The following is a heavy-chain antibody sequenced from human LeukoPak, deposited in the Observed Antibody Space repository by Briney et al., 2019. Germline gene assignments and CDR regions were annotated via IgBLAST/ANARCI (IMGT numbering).Heavy chain of an antibody. CDR2: ISGSSSYI. Sequence: PGGSLRLSCAASGFTFSSYSMNLVRQAPGKGLEWVSCISGSSSYIYYADSVKGRFTISRDNAKNSLYLQMNSLRAEDTAVYYCARRTVTTYYYYGMDVWGQGTTVTVSS. D-gene: IGHD4-11*01. CDR1: GFTFSSYS. J-gene: IGHJ6*02. V-gene: IGHV3-21*01. CDR3: ARRTVTTYYYYGMDV.